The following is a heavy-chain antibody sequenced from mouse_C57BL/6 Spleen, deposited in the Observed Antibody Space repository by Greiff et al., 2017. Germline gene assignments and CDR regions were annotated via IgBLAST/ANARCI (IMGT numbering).Heavy chain of an antibody. J-gene: IGHJ2*01. CDR3: ARGEYGSYYFDY. V-gene: IGHV1-69*01. CDR2: IDPSDSYT. Sequence: VQLQQPGAELVMPGASVKLSCKASGYTFTSYWMHWVKQRPGQGLEWIGEIDPSDSYTNYNQKFKGKSTLTVDKSSSTAYMQLSSLASDDSAVYDCARGEYGSYYFDYWGQGTTLTVSS. D-gene: IGHD1-1*01. CDR1: GYTFTSYW.